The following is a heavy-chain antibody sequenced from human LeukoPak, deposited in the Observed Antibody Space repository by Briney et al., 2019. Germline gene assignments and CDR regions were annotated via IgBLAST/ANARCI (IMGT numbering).Heavy chain of an antibody. V-gene: IGHV3-21*01. J-gene: IGHJ5*02. D-gene: IGHD3-10*01. CDR1: GFTFSSYS. Sequence: GGSLRLSCAASGFTFSSYSMNWVRQAPGKGLEWVSSISSSSSYIYYADSVKGRFTISRDNAKNSLYLQMNSLRAEDTAVYYCARDRGLLWFGALYDPWGQGTLVTVSS. CDR3: ARDRGLLWFGALYDP. CDR2: ISSSSSYI.